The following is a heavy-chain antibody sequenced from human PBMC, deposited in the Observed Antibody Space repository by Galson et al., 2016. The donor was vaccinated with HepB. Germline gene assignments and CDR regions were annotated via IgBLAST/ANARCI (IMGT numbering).Heavy chain of an antibody. D-gene: IGHD5-24*01. Sequence: SVKVSCKASGYTFSSYPIHWVRQAPGQGLEWMGIITPDNGNTVYAQKFQGSVTMTSDTSTSTVYMEVSRLRSEHTAVYYCARDKERWVQYNYYFGMAVWGQGTTVTVSS. V-gene: IGHV1-46*01. J-gene: IGHJ6*02. CDR2: ITPDNGNT. CDR1: GYTFSSYP. CDR3: ARDKERWVQYNYYFGMAV.